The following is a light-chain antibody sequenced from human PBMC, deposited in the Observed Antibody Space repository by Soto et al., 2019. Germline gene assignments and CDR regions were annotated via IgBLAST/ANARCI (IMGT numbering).Light chain of an antibody. V-gene: IGKV3-20*01. CDR2: AAS. Sequence: ELVQTQCPVTLWSAPGERGSLSCRASQSVSVNSLAWYQQKGGQAPRLLIYAASTRATGVPDRFSGTGSGTDFALTISRLETDDSAVYYCQQYGGSPFTCGTG. CDR1: QSVSVNS. J-gene: IGKJ3*01. CDR3: QQYGGSPFT.